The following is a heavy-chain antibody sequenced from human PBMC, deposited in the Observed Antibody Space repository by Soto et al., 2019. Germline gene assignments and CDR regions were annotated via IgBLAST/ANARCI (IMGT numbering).Heavy chain of an antibody. Sequence: SETLSLTCTVSGGSISSYYWSWIRQPPGKGLEWIGYIYYSGSTNYNPSLKSRVTRSVDTSKNQFSLKLSSVTAADTAVYYCARAAEGEWELLYSYFDYWGQGTLVTVSS. CDR2: IYYSGST. J-gene: IGHJ4*02. D-gene: IGHD1-26*01. V-gene: IGHV4-59*01. CDR3: ARAAEGEWELLYSYFDY. CDR1: GGSISSYY.